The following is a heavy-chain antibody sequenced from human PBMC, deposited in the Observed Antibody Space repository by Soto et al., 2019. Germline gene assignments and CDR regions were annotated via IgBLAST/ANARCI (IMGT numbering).Heavy chain of an antibody. CDR1: GYTFTSYA. CDR2: INAGNGNT. V-gene: IGHV1-3*01. Sequence: ASVKVAFKAAGYTFTSYAMHWVLQAPGQRLEWMGWINAGNGNTKYSQKFEDRVTMTTATSTNTVFLELRSLKSDDTAIYYCARDRLRGYDSSGFYSWGQGTMVTVSS. J-gene: IGHJ4*02. D-gene: IGHD3-22*01. CDR3: ARDRLRGYDSSGFYS.